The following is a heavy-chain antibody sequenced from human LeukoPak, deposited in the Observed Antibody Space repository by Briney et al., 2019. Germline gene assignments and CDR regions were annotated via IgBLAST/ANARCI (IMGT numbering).Heavy chain of an antibody. CDR2: IYPGDSDT. D-gene: IGHD6-19*01. CDR1: GYSFTSYW. Sequence: GESLKISCKGSGYSFTSYWIGWVRQMPGKGLEWMGIIYPGDSDTRYSPSFQGQVTISADKSISTAYLQWSSLKASDTAMYYCARLPPSSGWYGYYYYYMDVWGKGTTVTVSS. CDR3: ARLPPSSGWYGYYYYYMDV. V-gene: IGHV5-51*01. J-gene: IGHJ6*03.